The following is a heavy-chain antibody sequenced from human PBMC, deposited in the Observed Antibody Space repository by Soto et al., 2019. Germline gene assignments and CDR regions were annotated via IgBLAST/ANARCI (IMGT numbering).Heavy chain of an antibody. V-gene: IGHV3-23*01. CDR1: GFTFSTYA. CDR3: AKEMYFGAPPDY. Sequence: EVQLLESGGGLVQPGGSLRLSCAASGFTFSTYAMSWVRQAPGEGLEWVSEISGNGGSTYYADFVKGRFAISRDNSKNPLYLQISSLRAEDTAVYYCAKEMYFGAPPDYWGPGTRVTVSS. CDR2: ISGNGGST. D-gene: IGHD2-8*01. J-gene: IGHJ4*02.